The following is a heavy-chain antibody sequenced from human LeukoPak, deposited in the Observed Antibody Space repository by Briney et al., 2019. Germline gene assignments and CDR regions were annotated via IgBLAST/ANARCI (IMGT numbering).Heavy chain of an antibody. CDR3: ARKNNWNFDY. D-gene: IGHD1-20*01. Sequence: GGSLRLSCAASGFTFSSYSMNWVRQAPGKGLEWVSSISSSSSYIYYADSVKGRFTISRDNAKNSLYLQMYSLRAEDTAVYYCARKNNWNFDYWGQGTLVTVSS. V-gene: IGHV3-21*01. J-gene: IGHJ4*02. CDR2: ISSSSSYI. CDR1: GFTFSSYS.